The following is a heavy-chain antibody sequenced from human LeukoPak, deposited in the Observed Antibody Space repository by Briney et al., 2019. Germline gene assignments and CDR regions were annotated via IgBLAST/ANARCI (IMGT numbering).Heavy chain of an antibody. CDR1: GGSFSGYY. CDR2: INHSGST. V-gene: IGHV4-34*01. CDR3: ARGRTRWVY. D-gene: IGHD4-23*01. Sequence: PSETLSLTCAVYGGSFSGYYWSWIRQPPGKGLEWIGEINHSGSTNYNPSLKSRVTISVDTSKNQFSLKLSSVTAADTAVYCCARGRTRWVYWGQGTLVTVSS. J-gene: IGHJ4*02.